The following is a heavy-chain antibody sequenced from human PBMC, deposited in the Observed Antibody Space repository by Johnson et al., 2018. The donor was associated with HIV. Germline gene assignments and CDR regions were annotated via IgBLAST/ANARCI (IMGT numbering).Heavy chain of an antibody. Sequence: QVQLVESGGGVVQPGRSLRLSCAASGFTFSSYAMHWVRQAQGKGLEWVAVISYDGSNKYYADSVKGRFTISRDNSKNTLYLQMNSLRAEDTAVYYGARDRGGIAEQAGALEIWGQGTMVTVSS. CDR2: ISYDGSNK. CDR3: ARDRGGIAEQAGALEI. CDR1: GFTFSSYA. D-gene: IGHD6-13*01. J-gene: IGHJ3*02. V-gene: IGHV3-30*04.